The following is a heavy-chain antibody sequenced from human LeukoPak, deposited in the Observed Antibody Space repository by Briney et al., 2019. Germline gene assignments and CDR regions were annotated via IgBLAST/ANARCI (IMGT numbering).Heavy chain of an antibody. CDR2: LSGSGGST. D-gene: IGHD2-2*01. J-gene: IGHJ4*02. CDR1: GFTFSTYA. V-gene: IGHV3-23*01. Sequence: GGSLRLSCAASGFTFSTYAMNWVRQAPGKGLEWVSALSGSGGSTYYADSVKGRFTISRDNSKNTLYLQMKSLRAEDTAIYYCAKDSCSGNSCFWDYWGQGTLVTVSS. CDR3: AKDSCSGNSCFWDY.